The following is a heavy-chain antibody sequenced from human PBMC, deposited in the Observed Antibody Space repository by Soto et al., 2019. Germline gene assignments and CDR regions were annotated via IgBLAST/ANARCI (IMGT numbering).Heavy chain of an antibody. CDR1: GFTFSAYA. Sequence: GGSLRLSCAASGFTFSAYAMTWVRQAPGKGLEWVSVISGSGDSTYYADSVKGRFTISRDNSKSTLYLQMNSLRAEDTAIYYCAKSYGSGSSDYWGQGTLVTVSS. V-gene: IGHV3-23*01. D-gene: IGHD3-10*01. CDR3: AKSYGSGSSDY. CDR2: ISGSGDST. J-gene: IGHJ4*02.